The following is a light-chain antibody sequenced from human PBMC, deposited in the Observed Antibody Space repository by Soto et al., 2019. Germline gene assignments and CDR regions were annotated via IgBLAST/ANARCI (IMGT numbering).Light chain of an antibody. J-gene: IGKJ4*01. CDR3: QQYDSSPLT. V-gene: IGKV3-20*01. CDR1: QSVTTF. Sequence: IVLTQSPATLSLSPWERATLSCRASQSVTTFLAWYQQKPGQAPRVLIYGASRRATGIPDRFSGSGSGTDFTLTISRLEPEDFAVYYCQQYDSSPLTFGGGTKVDIK. CDR2: GAS.